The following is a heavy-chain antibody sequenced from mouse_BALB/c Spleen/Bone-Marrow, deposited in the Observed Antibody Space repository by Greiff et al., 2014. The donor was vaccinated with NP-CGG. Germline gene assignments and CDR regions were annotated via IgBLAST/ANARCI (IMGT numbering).Heavy chain of an antibody. D-gene: IGHD3-1*01. CDR3: TRSGYVMDY. J-gene: IGHJ4*01. CDR1: GYTFTSYW. Sequence: LQESGSELVRPGASVKLSCKASGYTFTSYWMHWVKQRPGQGLEWLGNIYPDTGSIKYDEKFKSKATLTADTSSSTAYMQLSSLTSEDSAVYYCTRSGYVMDYWGQGTSVTVSS. V-gene: IGHV1S22*01. CDR2: IYPDTGSI.